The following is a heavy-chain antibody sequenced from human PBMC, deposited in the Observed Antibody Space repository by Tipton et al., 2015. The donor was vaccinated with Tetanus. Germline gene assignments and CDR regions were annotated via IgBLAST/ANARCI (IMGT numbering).Heavy chain of an antibody. CDR1: GYNFSYYS. V-gene: IGHV5-51*01. CDR3: ARRRSAILSGSYHWYFDI. Sequence: QSGVEVKKPGESLKISCQGSGYNFSYYSIGWVRHMPGKGLEWMGIVDPRDSGATYGPSFQGQVTISTDKSISTAYVQWGSLQASDTAIYYCARRRSAILSGSYHWYFDIWGRGTLVIVSS. CDR2: VDPRDSGA. D-gene: IGHD3-9*01. J-gene: IGHJ2*01.